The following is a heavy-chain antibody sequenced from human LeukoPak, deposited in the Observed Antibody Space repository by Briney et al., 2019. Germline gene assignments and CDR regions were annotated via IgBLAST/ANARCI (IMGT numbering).Heavy chain of an antibody. Sequence: GASVKVSCKASGYTFTSYYMHWVRQAPGQGLEWMGIINPSGGSTSYAHKFQGRVTMTRDTSTSTVYMELSSLRSEDTAVYYCARTVYYDSSGYYYGSDAFDIWGQGTMVTVSS. V-gene: IGHV1-46*01. CDR3: ARTVYYDSSGYYYGSDAFDI. J-gene: IGHJ3*02. CDR1: GYTFTSYY. CDR2: INPSGGST. D-gene: IGHD3-22*01.